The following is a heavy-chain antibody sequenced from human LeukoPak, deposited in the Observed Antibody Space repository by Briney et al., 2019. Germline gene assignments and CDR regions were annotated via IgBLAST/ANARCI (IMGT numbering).Heavy chain of an antibody. V-gene: IGHV3-23*01. CDR3: AKDATASPYFHWFDN. CDR1: GFTFSIYA. CDR2: ISSGDRT. Sequence: GGSLRLSSAASGFTFSIYAMNWVRQAPGKGLEWVAGISSGDRTFHAESVKGRFTISRDKSKDTLYLQMNSLRAEDTAVYYCAKDATASPYFHWFDNWGQGTQVIVSS. D-gene: IGHD3-9*01. J-gene: IGHJ4*02.